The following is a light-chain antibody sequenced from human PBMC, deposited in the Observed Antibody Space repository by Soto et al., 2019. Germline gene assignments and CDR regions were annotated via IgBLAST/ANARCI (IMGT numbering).Light chain of an antibody. CDR1: NSDVGRYNS. CDR2: AVR. Sequence: QSALTQPHSVSGSPGQSVTISCTGTNSDVGRYNSVSWYQQLPGKAPKIIISAVRQRPSGVPDRFSGSKSGNTASLTISGLQADDEADYFCFSYTANDNWVSGGGTKVTVL. J-gene: IGLJ3*02. CDR3: FSYTANDNWV. V-gene: IGLV2-11*01.